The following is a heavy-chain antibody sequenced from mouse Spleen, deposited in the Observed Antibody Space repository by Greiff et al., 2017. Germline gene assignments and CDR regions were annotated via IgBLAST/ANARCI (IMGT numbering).Heavy chain of an antibody. J-gene: IGHJ2*01. D-gene: IGHD4-1*01. CDR2: INPNNGGT. CDR3: ARWTGTGGFDY. Sequence: EVQLQQSGPELVKPGASVKISCKASGYTFTDYYMNWVKQSHGKSLEWIGDINPNNGGTSYNQKFKGKATLTVDKSSSTAYMELRSLTSEDSAVYYCARWTGTGGFDYWGQGTTLTVSS. V-gene: IGHV1-26*01. CDR1: GYTFTDYY.